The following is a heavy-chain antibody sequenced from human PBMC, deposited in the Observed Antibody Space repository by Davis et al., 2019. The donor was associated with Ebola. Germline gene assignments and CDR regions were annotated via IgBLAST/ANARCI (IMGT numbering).Heavy chain of an antibody. CDR3: ARLRSYGDYTPYNWFDP. D-gene: IGHD4-17*01. Sequence: PSETLSLTCTVSGGSISSYYWSWIRQLPGKGLEWIGYIYYSGSTNYNPSLKSRVTISVDTSKNQFSLKLSSVTAADTAVYYCARLRSYGDYTPYNWFDPWGQGTLVTVSS. J-gene: IGHJ5*02. V-gene: IGHV4-59*08. CDR1: GGSISSYY. CDR2: IYYSGST.